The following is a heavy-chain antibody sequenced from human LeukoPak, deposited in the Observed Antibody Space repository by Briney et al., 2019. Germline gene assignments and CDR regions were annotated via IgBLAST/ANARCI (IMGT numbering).Heavy chain of an antibody. V-gene: IGHV3-23*01. D-gene: IGHD1-26*01. J-gene: IGHJ4*01. CDR2: ISSTGSTT. CDR3: AKDRPQSYYYFDY. CDR1: GFTFSSYA. Sequence: GGSLRLSCAASGFTFSSYAMGWVHQAPGKGLEWVSTISSTGSTTYYADSVKGRFTISRDNSKNTLYLLMNSLRAEDTAVYYCAKDRPQSYYYFDYWGHGTLVTVSS.